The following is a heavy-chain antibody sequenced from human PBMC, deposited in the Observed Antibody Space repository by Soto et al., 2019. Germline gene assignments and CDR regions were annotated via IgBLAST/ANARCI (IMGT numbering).Heavy chain of an antibody. V-gene: IGHV3-21*01. J-gene: IGHJ4*02. D-gene: IGHD3-10*01. Sequence: EVQLVESGGGLVKPGGSLRLSCAASGFTFSSYSMNWVRQAPGKGLEWVPSISSSSSYIYYADSVKGRFTISRDNAKNALYVQMNSLRAEDTAVYYCAGGVGLWCGEDLDYWGQGTLVTVSS. CDR2: ISSSSSYI. CDR1: GFTFSSYS. CDR3: AGGVGLWCGEDLDY.